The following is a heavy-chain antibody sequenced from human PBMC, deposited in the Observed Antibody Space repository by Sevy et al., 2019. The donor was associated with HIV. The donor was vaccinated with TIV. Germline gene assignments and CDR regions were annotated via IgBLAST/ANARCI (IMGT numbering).Heavy chain of an antibody. CDR3: ARDYCSGGSCSGALDY. CDR2: ISAHNGDT. CDR1: GYSFTRYG. V-gene: IGHV1-18*01. Sequence: ASVKVSCKASGYSFTRYGISWVRQAPGQGLEWMGWISAHNGDTNYAQKFQGRITMTTDTSTSTAYMELRSLRSDDTAVYYCARDYCSGGSCSGALDYWGQGTLVTVSS. J-gene: IGHJ4*02. D-gene: IGHD2-15*01.